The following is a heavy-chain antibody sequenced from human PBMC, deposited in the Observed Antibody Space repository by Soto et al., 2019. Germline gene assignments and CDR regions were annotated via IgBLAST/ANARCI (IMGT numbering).Heavy chain of an antibody. D-gene: IGHD5-18*01. V-gene: IGHV1-3*01. J-gene: IGHJ6*02. CDR2: INAGNGNT. CDR1: GYTFTSYA. CDR3: ARDQQKRNRYSYAPYYYYYGMDV. Sequence: GASVKVSCKASGYTFTSYAMHWVRQAPGQRLEWMGWINAGNGNTKYSQKFQGRVTITGDTSASTAYMELSSLRSEDTAVYYCARDQQKRNRYSYAPYYYYYGMDVWGQGTTVTVSS.